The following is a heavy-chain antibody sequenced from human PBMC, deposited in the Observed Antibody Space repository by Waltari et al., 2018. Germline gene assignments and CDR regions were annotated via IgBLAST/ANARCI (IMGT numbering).Heavy chain of an antibody. J-gene: IGHJ4*02. CDR2: ISADSSYR. Sequence: EVQLVESGGGVVKPGGSLSLSCAAAGSGSSTYSMNWVRQAPGKGLEWISSISADSSYRHYAESVKGRFTVSRDNAKNSLSLQINSLRAEDTAVYYCASGGWGFYLGYWGQGALVTVSS. CDR1: GSGSSTYS. V-gene: IGHV3-21*01. D-gene: IGHD3-16*01. CDR3: ASGGWGFYLGY.